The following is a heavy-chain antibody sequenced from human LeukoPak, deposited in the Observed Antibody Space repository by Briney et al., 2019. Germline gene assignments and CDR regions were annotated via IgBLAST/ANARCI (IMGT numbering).Heavy chain of an antibody. CDR1: GGSISSGSHY. J-gene: IGHJ4*02. Sequence: PSQTLSLTCTVSGGSISSGSHYWAWLRQPAGKGLEWIGRIYTSGGTNYNPSLKSRVTISVDTSKNQFSLKLNSVTAADTAVYYCARGQLWRKGFDYWGQGTLVTVPS. CDR3: ARGQLWRKGFDY. D-gene: IGHD5-18*01. V-gene: IGHV4-61*02. CDR2: IYTSGGT.